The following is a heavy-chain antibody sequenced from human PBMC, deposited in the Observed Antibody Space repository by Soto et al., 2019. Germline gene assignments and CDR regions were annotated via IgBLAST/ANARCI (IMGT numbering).Heavy chain of an antibody. Sequence: QITLKESGPTLVKPTQTLTLTCAFSGFSLRTSGVGVGWIRQPPGKALEWLALIYWDGYKHYSPSLKSRLTLTEDTSKNQVVLTRTNMDPVDPATYFCAHKGGGDRILDYWGQGTLVTVSS. D-gene: IGHD3-16*01. V-gene: IGHV2-5*02. CDR1: GFSLRTSGVG. CDR3: AHKGGGDRILDY. CDR2: IYWDGYK. J-gene: IGHJ4*02.